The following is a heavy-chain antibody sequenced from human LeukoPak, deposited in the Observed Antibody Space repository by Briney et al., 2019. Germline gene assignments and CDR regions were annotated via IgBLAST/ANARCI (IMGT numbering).Heavy chain of an antibody. Sequence: ASVKVSCMTSGYTFTDYYMHWVRQAPGQGLEWMGRVNPNSGDTNYAQKFQGRVTMARDTSISTAYMELASLRSDDTAVYYCARDWLGDSNRALDIWGQGTVVTVSS. CDR1: GYTFTDYY. J-gene: IGHJ3*02. V-gene: IGHV1-2*02. D-gene: IGHD2-15*01. CDR3: ARDWLGDSNRALDI. CDR2: VNPNSGDT.